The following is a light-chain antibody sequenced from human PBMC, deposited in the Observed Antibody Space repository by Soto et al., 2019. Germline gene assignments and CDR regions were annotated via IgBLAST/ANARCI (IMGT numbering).Light chain of an antibody. V-gene: IGKV3-20*01. Sequence: EIVLTQSPGTLSLSPGERATLSCRASQSVSSSYLAWYQQKPGQAPRLLIYGASSRATGIPDRFSGSGSGTAFTLTISRLEPEDFAVYYCQQYGSSPSPFGPGTKVDIK. CDR2: GAS. CDR3: QQYGSSPSP. J-gene: IGKJ3*01. CDR1: QSVSSSY.